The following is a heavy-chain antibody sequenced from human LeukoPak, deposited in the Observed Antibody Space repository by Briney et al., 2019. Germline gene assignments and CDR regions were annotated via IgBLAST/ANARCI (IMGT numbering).Heavy chain of an antibody. J-gene: IGHJ5*02. CDR2: IKSKNVGGTT. CDR1: GFTFSSYS. Sequence: GGSLRLSCAASGFTFSSYSMNWVRQAPGKGLEWVGRIKSKNVGGTTDYAAPVKGRFTISRDDSKNTVYLQMNSLKIEDTAVYSCPPHAAFDPWGQGTLVTVSS. V-gene: IGHV3-15*01. CDR3: PPHAAFDP.